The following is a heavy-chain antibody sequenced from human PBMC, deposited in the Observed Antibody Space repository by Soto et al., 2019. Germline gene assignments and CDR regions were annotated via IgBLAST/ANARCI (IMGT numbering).Heavy chain of an antibody. Sequence: EVQLLESGGGLVQPGGSLRLSCAASGFTFSNYAMSWVRQAPGKGLEWVSVISGSGGSTNYADSVKGRFTISRDNSKNTLYLQMSSLRAEDTAVYYCARSSSSWYEYFHHWGQGTLVTVSS. V-gene: IGHV3-23*01. CDR1: GFTFSNYA. CDR2: ISGSGGST. CDR3: ARSSSSWYEYFHH. D-gene: IGHD6-13*01. J-gene: IGHJ1*01.